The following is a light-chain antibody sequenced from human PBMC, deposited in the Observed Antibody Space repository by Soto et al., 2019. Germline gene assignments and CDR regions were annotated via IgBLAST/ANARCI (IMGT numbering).Light chain of an antibody. V-gene: IGKV1-5*03. J-gene: IGKJ1*01. CDR3: QQYNGFPRT. Sequence: DIQMTQSPSTLSASVGDRVTITCRASQSLSSWLAWYQQKPGKAPKLLIYKASSLQSGVPSRFSGTGSGTEFTLPITSLQPDDFATYYCQQYNGFPRTFGQGTKVEIK. CDR1: QSLSSW. CDR2: KAS.